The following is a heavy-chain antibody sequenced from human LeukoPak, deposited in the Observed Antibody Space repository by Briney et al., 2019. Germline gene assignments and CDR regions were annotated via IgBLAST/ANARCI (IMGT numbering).Heavy chain of an antibody. D-gene: IGHD6-19*01. J-gene: IGHJ4*02. CDR1: GFTFSSCA. V-gene: IGHV3-30*18. CDR3: AKRSSSGWSDY. Sequence: PGGSLRLSCAASGFTFSSCAMTWVRQAPGKGLDWVAVISYDGSNKYYADSVKGRFTISRDNSKNTLYLQMNSLRAEDTAVYYCAKRSSSGWSDYWGQGTLVTVSS. CDR2: ISYDGSNK.